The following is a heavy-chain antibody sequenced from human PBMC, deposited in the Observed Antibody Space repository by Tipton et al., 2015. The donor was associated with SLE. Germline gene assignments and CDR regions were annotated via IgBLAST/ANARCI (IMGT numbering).Heavy chain of an antibody. D-gene: IGHD1-14*01. Sequence: TLSLTCTVSGGSITSSSFSWGWIRQPPEMGLEWIGTVSQSGTASYSPPLNSRLTISLDTSKNQFSLRLNSVTASDTAVYYCVSGVGNTGRFHYWGQGALVTVSS. J-gene: IGHJ4*02. V-gene: IGHV4-39*07. CDR1: GGSITSSSFS. CDR3: VSGVGNTGRFHY. CDR2: VSQSGTA.